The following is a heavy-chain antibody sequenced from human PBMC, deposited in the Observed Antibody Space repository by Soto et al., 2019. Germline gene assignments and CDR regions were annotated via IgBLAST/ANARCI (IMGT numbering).Heavy chain of an antibody. CDR2: IIPIFGTA. V-gene: IGHV1-69*01. Sequence: QVQLVQSGAEVKKPGSSVKVSCKASEGTFSSYAISWVRQAPGQGLEWMGGIIPIFGTANYAQKFQGRVTITADESTSTAYMELSSLRSEDTAVYYCARAGCSSTSCYTYYYYGMDVWGQGTTVTVSS. CDR1: EGTFSSYA. CDR3: ARAGCSSTSCYTYYYYGMDV. D-gene: IGHD2-2*02. J-gene: IGHJ6*02.